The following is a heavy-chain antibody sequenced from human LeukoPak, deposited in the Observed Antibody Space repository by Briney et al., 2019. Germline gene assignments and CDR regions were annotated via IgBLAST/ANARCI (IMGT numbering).Heavy chain of an antibody. CDR1: GGSISSSGYY. J-gene: IGHJ4*02. CDR3: ARGSEYPASRQNFDY. D-gene: IGHD2/OR15-2a*01. V-gene: IGHV4-61*08. Sequence: SETLSLTCTVSGGSISSSGYYWSWIRQPPGKGLEWIGYIYYSGSTNYNPSLKSRVTISVDTSKNQFSLKLSSVTAADTAVYYCARGSEYPASRQNFDYWGQGTLVTVSS. CDR2: IYYSGST.